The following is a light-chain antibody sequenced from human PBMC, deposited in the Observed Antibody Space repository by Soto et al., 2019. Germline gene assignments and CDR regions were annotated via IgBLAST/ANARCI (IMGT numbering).Light chain of an antibody. Sequence: QSALTQPPSASGSPGQSVTISCTGTSSDVGGYNYVSWYQQHPGKAPKLMIYEVNKRPSGVPDRFSGSKSGNTASLTVSGLQAEDEADYYCSSYAGSKSLVFGGGTKLTVL. V-gene: IGLV2-8*01. CDR3: SSYAGSKSLV. CDR2: EVN. J-gene: IGLJ2*01. CDR1: SSDVGGYNY.